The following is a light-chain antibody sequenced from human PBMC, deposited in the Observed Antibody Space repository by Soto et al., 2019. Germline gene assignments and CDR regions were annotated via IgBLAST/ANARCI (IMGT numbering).Light chain of an antibody. Sequence: SYERAQPPSVSVAPEKTATMTCGGNNIGNKRVQWYRQKPGQAPVLLISYDSDRPSGIPERFSGSNSENTATLTISRVEAGDEADYYCQVWDIMTDNYVFGSGTKVTVL. CDR3: QVWDIMTDNYV. CDR1: NIGNKR. V-gene: IGLV3-21*04. CDR2: YDS. J-gene: IGLJ1*01.